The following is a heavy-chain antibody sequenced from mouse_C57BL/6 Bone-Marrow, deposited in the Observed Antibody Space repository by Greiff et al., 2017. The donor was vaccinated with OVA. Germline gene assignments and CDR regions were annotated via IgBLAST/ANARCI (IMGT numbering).Heavy chain of an antibody. D-gene: IGHD1-1*02. CDR1: GYAFSSYW. CDR3: ARGGSPYYAMDY. V-gene: IGHV1-80*01. Sequence: QVQLKQSGAELVKPGASVKISCKASGYAFSSYWMNWVKQRPGKGLEWIGQIYPGDGDTNYNGKFKGKATLTAAKSSSTAYMQLSSLTSEDSAVYFCARGGSPYYAMDYWGQGTSVTVSS. CDR2: IYPGDGDT. J-gene: IGHJ4*01.